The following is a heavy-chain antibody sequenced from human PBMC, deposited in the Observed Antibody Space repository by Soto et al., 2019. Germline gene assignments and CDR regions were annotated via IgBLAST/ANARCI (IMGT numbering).Heavy chain of an antibody. D-gene: IGHD4-17*01. CDR2: INPKSGGT. J-gene: IGHJ4*02. CDR3: ARVPTGDYVFAY. Sequence: ASVKVSCKASGYRFIDYFMHWVRRAPGQGLEWMGWINPKSGGTKIAQKLQGRVTMTTDTSTSTAYMELRSLRSDDTAVYYCARVPTGDYVFAYWGQGTLVTVSS. V-gene: IGHV1-2*02. CDR1: GYRFIDYF.